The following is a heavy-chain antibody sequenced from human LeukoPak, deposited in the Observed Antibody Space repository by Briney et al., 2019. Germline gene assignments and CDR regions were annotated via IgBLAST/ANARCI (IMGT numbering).Heavy chain of an antibody. V-gene: IGHV3-30-3*01. CDR2: ISYDGSNK. J-gene: IGHJ4*02. D-gene: IGHD4-11*01. CDR3: ARDTDSALDY. CDR1: GFTFSSYA. Sequence: GGSLILSCAASGFTFSSYAMHWVRQAPGKGLEWVAVISYDGSNKYYADSVKGRFTISRDNSKNTLYLQMNSLRAEDTAVYYCARDTDSALDYWSQGTPVTVSS.